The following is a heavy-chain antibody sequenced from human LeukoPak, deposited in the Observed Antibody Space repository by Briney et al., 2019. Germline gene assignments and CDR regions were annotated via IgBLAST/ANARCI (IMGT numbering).Heavy chain of an antibody. D-gene: IGHD5-12*01. CDR2: ISGSGGST. CDR3: AKDLDIVATIAGN. J-gene: IGHJ4*02. V-gene: IGHV3-23*01. Sequence: PGGSLRLSCAASGFTFSNYAMSWVRRAPGKGLEWVSTISGSGGSTYYADSVKGRFTISRDNSKNTLYLQMNGLRAEDTAVYYCAKDLDIVATIAGNWGQGTLVTVSS. CDR1: GFTFSNYA.